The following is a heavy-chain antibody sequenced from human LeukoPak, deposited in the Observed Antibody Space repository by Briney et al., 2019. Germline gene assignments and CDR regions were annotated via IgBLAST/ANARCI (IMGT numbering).Heavy chain of an antibody. CDR2: IYPGDSDT. CDR1: GYNFTIYW. V-gene: IGHV5-51*01. CDR3: AIFDFLFGEIDNWFDP. D-gene: IGHD3-3*01. J-gene: IGHJ5*02. Sequence: GESLKISCKGSGYNFTIYWIGWVRQMPGKGLEWMGVIYPGDSDTRYSPSFQGQVTISADKSISAAYLQWSSLKASDTAMYYCAIFDFLFGEIDNWFDPWGQGTLVTVSS.